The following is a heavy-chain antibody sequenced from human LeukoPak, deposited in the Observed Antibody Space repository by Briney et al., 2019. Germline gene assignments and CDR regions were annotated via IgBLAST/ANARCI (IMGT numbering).Heavy chain of an antibody. V-gene: IGHV3-64*01. Sequence: PGGSLRLSCAASGFTFSSYSMHWVRQAPGKGLEYVSSITSNGGGTYYANSVKGRFTISRDNSKNTLFLQMGSLTVEDMAVYYCVRVGEGYDYWGQGTLVIVSS. CDR2: ITSNGGGT. D-gene: IGHD3-10*01. CDR1: GFTFSSYS. CDR3: VRVGEGYDY. J-gene: IGHJ4*02.